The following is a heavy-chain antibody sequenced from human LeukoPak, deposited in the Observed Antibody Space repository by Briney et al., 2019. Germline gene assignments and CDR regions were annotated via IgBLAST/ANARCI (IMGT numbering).Heavy chain of an antibody. CDR2: INEDGSTT. Sequence: GGSLRLSCAASGFTFSSNWMHWVRQAPGKGLVWVSRINEDGSTTNYADSVKGRSTIFRDNAKNTLYLQMNSLRAEDTAVYYCVRDLGGRSGHWGQGTLVTVSP. V-gene: IGHV3-74*01. J-gene: IGHJ4*02. D-gene: IGHD1-26*01. CDR1: GFTFSSNW. CDR3: VRDLGGRSGH.